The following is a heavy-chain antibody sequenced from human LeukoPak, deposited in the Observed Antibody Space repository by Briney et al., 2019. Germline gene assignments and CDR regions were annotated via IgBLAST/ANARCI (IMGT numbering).Heavy chain of an antibody. CDR1: GFTFSNAW. CDR2: ISSSSSTI. V-gene: IGHV3-48*01. D-gene: IGHD3-3*01. J-gene: IGHJ4*02. CDR3: AGDPFYDFWSGFDY. Sequence: GGSLRLSCAASGFTFSNAWMSWVRQAPGKGLEWVSYISSSSSTIYYADSVKGRFTTSRDNAKNSLYLQMNSLRAEDTAVYYCAGDPFYDFWSGFDYWGQGTLVTVSS.